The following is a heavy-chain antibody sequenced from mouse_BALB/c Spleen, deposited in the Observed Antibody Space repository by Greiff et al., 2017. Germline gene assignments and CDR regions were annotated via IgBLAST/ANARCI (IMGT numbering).Heavy chain of an antibody. Sequence: EVHLVESGGGLVQPGGSRKLSCAASGFTFSSFGMHWVRQAPEKGLEWVAYISSGSSTIYYADTVKGRFTISRDNPKNTLFLQMTSLRSEDTAMYYCAIYDYDNFDYWGQGTTLTVSS. CDR1: GFTFSSFG. J-gene: IGHJ2*01. V-gene: IGHV5-17*02. CDR3: AIYDYDNFDY. CDR2: ISSGSSTI. D-gene: IGHD2-4*01.